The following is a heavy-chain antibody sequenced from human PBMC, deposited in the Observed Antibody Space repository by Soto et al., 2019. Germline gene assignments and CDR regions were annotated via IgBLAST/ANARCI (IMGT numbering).Heavy chain of an antibody. CDR2: IDPKSGGT. CDR3: ARGDSTDCSNGVCSFFYNHDMDV. CDR1: GYSFTDYH. V-gene: IGHV1-2*04. J-gene: IGHJ6*02. Sequence: ASVKVSCKASGYSFTDYHIHWVRQAPGQGLEWLGRIDPKSGGTSTAQKFQGWVTMTTDTSISTASMELTRLTSDDTAIYYCARGDSTDCSNGVCSFFYNHDMDVWGQGTTVTVSS. D-gene: IGHD2-8*01.